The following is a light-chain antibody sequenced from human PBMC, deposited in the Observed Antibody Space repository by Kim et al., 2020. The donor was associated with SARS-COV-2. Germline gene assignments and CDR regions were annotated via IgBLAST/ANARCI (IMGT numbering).Light chain of an antibody. Sequence: PGTTATIPCGGEDIGSQSVHWCQQKPGQAPVLVIQNDSDRPSGISERFSGSNSGDTATLAISRVEAGDEADYFCQVWDSTSEHPWVFGGGTQLTVL. CDR3: QVWDSTSEHPWV. CDR2: NDS. V-gene: IGLV3-21*04. J-gene: IGLJ3*02. CDR1: DIGSQS.